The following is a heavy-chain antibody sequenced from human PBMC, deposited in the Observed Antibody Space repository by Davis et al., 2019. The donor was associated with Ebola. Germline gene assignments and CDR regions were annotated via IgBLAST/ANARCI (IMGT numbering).Heavy chain of an antibody. CDR1: GYTFTSYG. Sequence: ASVKVSCKASGYTFTSYGISWVRQAPGQGLEWMGWISAYNGNTNYAQKLQGRVTMTTDKSTSTAYMELSSLRSEDTAVYYCARDGRVYGDYAADYWGQGTLVTVSS. CDR2: ISAYNGNT. D-gene: IGHD4-17*01. V-gene: IGHV1-18*01. J-gene: IGHJ4*02. CDR3: ARDGRVYGDYAADY.